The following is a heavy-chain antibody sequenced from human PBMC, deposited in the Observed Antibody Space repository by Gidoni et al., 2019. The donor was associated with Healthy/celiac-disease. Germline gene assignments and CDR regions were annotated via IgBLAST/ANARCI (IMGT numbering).Heavy chain of an antibody. V-gene: IGHV4-39*01. Sequence: QLQLQESGPGLVKPSETLSLTCTVSGGSISSSSSYWGWIRKPPGKGLEWIGSIYYSGSTYYNPSLKSRVTISVDTSKNQFSLKLSSVTAADTAVYYCARPAVEMATIRAAFDIWGQGTMVTVSS. D-gene: IGHD5-12*01. J-gene: IGHJ3*02. CDR2: IYYSGST. CDR3: ARPAVEMATIRAAFDI. CDR1: GGSISSSSSY.